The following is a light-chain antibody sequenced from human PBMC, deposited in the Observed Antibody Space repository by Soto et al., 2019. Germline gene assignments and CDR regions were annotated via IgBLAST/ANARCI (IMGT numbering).Light chain of an antibody. Sequence: EIVLTQSPASLSLSPGDRATLSCRASQSVSSYLAWYQQKPGQAPRLLIYDASNTPTGIPARFTGSGSGTDFTLTITNLEPEDFAVCYCQQRSNWPSTFGGGTKVEIK. CDR1: QSVSSY. CDR3: QQRSNWPST. V-gene: IGKV3-11*01. CDR2: DAS. J-gene: IGKJ4*01.